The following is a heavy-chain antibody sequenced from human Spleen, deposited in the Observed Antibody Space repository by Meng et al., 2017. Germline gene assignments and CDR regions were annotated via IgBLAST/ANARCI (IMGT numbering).Heavy chain of an antibody. CDR1: GGSISSSSYY. CDR3: ARGNQQWLTYYYYGMDV. D-gene: IGHD6-19*01. Sequence: SETLSLTCTVSGGSISSSSYYWGWIRQPPGKGLEWIGSIYYSGSTYYNPSLKSRVTRSVDTSKNQFSLKLSSVTAADTAVYYCARGNQQWLTYYYYGMDVWGQGTTVTVSS. CDR2: IYYSGST. V-gene: IGHV4-39*07. J-gene: IGHJ6*02.